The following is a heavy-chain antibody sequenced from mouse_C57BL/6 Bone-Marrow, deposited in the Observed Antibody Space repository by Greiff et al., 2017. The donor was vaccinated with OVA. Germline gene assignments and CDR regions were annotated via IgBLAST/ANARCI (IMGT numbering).Heavy chain of an antibody. CDR1: GYTFTDYE. D-gene: IGHD2-1*01. V-gene: IGHV1-15*01. CDR2: IDPETGGT. Sequence: VKLMESGAELVRPGASVTLSCKASGYTFTDYEMHWVKQTPVHGLEWIGAIDPETGGTAYNQKFKGKAILTADKSSSTAYMELRSLTSEDSAVYYCTRFYYGYFDYWGQGTTLTVSS. J-gene: IGHJ2*01. CDR3: TRFYYGYFDY.